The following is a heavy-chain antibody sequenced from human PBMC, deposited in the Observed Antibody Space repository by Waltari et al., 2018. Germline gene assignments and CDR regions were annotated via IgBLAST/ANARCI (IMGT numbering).Heavy chain of an antibody. V-gene: IGHV1-18*01. CDR2: INGNNGDT. Sequence: QVQLVQSGGEVKKPGASVKVSCKTSGFTFTSNAISWVRQAPGQGLEWMGWINGNNGDTNYAGKLQGRLTVTTDSSTSTAYMELRSLRSDDTAVYVWAGGVIGGGFDVWGQGTMVTVSS. J-gene: IGHJ3*01. CDR3: AGGVIGGGFDV. CDR1: GFTFTSNA. D-gene: IGHD3-16*01.